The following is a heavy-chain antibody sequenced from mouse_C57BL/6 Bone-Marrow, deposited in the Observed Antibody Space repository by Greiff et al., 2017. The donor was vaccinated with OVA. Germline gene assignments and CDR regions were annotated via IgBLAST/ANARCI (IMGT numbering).Heavy chain of an antibody. D-gene: IGHD2-1*01. CDR2: IDPNSGGT. V-gene: IGHV1-72*01. CDR3: AYYGNSGWYFDV. CDR1: GYTFTSYW. J-gene: IGHJ1*03. Sequence: QVQLQQPGAELVKPGASVKLSCKASGYTFTSYWMHWVKQRPGRGLEWIGRIDPNSGGTKYNEKFKSKATLTVDKPSSTAYTQLSSLTSEDSAVYNCAYYGNSGWYFDVWGTGTTVTVSS.